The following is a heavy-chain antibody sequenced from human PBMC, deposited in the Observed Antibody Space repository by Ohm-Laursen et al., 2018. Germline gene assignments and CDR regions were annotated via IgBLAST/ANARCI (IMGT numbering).Heavy chain of an antibody. CDR1: GGSISSDY. CDR3: ARAKVTALYYFDY. V-gene: IGHV4-31*03. Sequence: SDTLSLTCTVSGGSISSDYWSWIRQHPGKGLEWIGYIYYSGSTYYNPSLKSRVTISVDTSKNQFSLKLSSVTAADTAVYYCARAKVTALYYFDYWGQGTLVTVSS. CDR2: IYYSGST. J-gene: IGHJ4*02. D-gene: IGHD2-21*02.